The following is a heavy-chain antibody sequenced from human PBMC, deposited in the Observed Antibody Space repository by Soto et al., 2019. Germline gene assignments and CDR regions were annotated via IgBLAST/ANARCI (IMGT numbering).Heavy chain of an antibody. V-gene: IGHV3-73*01. J-gene: IGHJ4*02. CDR3: TRRYCSGGGCYSDFDY. D-gene: IGHD2-15*01. Sequence: GGSLRLSCAASGFTLSGFYIHWVRQASGEGLEWVGRIKTKVESYATELAASVKGRFTISRDDPKNTAYLEMNSLKTEDTAVYYCTRRYCSGGGCYSDFDYWGQGTLVTV. CDR2: IKTKVESYAT. CDR1: GFTLSGFY.